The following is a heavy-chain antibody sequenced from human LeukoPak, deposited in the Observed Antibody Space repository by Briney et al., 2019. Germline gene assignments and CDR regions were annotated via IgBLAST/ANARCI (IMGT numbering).Heavy chain of an antibody. V-gene: IGHV1-46*01. J-gene: IGHJ3*02. CDR3: ARSLSSEGAFDI. CDR1: GGTFSSYA. CDR2: INPSGGST. Sequence: ASVKVSCKASGGTFSSYAISWVRQAPGQGLEWMGIINPSGGSTSYAQKFQGRVTMTRDTSTSTVYMELSSLRSEDTAVYYCARSLSSEGAFDIWGQGTMVTVSS.